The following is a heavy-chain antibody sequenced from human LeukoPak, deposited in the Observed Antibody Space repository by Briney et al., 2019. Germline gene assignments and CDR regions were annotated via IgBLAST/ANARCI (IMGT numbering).Heavy chain of an antibody. J-gene: IGHJ4*02. CDR3: ANNYASGSYYNFDY. Sequence: GGSLRLSCAASGFTFNNYDMHWVRQAPGKGLEWVAFIRYDGSHKYYADSVKGRFTISRDTSKNTLYLQMNSLRAEDTAVYYCANNYASGSYYNFDYWGQGSLVTVSS. D-gene: IGHD3-10*01. CDR2: IRYDGSHK. CDR1: GFTFNNYD. V-gene: IGHV3-30*02.